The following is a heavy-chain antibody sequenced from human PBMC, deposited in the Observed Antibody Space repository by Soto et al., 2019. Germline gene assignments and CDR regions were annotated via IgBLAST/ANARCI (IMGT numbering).Heavy chain of an antibody. CDR1: GYSFTDYH. Sequence: ASVKVSCKASGYSFTDYHIHWVRQAPGQGLEWLGRINPKSGGASTAQKFQGWVTMTTDTSISTASMELTRLTSDDTAIYYCARGDSTDCSNGVCSFFYNHDMDVWGQGATVTVSS. J-gene: IGHJ6*02. CDR2: INPKSGGA. V-gene: IGHV1-2*04. D-gene: IGHD2-8*01. CDR3: ARGDSTDCSNGVCSFFYNHDMDV.